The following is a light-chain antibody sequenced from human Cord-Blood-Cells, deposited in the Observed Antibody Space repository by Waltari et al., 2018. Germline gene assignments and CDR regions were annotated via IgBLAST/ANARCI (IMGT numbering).Light chain of an antibody. Sequence: QSALTQPASVSGSPGQSITISCTGTSSDVGSYNLVSWYQQHPGKAPKLLIYERTKRPSGVSHRVSGAKSGHTASLTSSGLKAEDDADYYCCSYAGSSTYVVFGGGTKLTVL. CDR3: CSYAGSSTYVV. CDR2: ERT. CDR1: SSDVGSYNL. J-gene: IGLJ2*01. V-gene: IGLV2-23*01.